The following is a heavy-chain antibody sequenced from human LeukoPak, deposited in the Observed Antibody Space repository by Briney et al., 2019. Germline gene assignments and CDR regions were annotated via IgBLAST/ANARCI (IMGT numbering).Heavy chain of an antibody. J-gene: IGHJ2*01. D-gene: IGHD6-6*01. Sequence: PSETLSLTCTVPGGSISSYYWRWLRQPPGKGLEWIGYIYYSGSTNYNPSLKSRVTISVDTSKNQFSLKLSSVTAADTAVYYCARQSSSSIYWYFDLWGRGTLVTVSS. CDR1: GGSISSYY. CDR3: ARQSSSSIYWYFDL. CDR2: IYYSGST. V-gene: IGHV4-59*01.